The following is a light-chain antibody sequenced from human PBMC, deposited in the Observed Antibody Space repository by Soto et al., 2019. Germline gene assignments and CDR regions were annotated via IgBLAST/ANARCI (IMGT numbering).Light chain of an antibody. V-gene: IGKV1-5*03. CDR1: ESVNSR. CDR3: HQYDNYHT. J-gene: IGKJ2*01. CDR2: KAS. Sequence: DIQMTQSPATLSASIGDRVTITCRASESVNSRLAWYQQKPGKAPKLLIYKASSLESGVPSRFSGSGSGTEFTLTISSLQPDDFATYFCHQYDNYHTFGQGTKLEIK.